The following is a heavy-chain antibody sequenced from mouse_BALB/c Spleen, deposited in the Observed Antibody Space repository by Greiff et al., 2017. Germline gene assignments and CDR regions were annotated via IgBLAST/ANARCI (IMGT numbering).Heavy chain of an antibody. CDR1: GFTFSSYA. CDR3: ARDGGMDY. V-gene: IGHV5-6-5*01. J-gene: IGHJ4*01. CDR2: ISSGGST. Sequence: DVQLVESGGGLVKPGGSLKLSCAASGFTFSSYAMSWVRQTPEKRLEWVASISSGGSTYYPDSVKGRFTISRDNARNILYLQMSSLRSEDTAMYYCARDGGMDYWGQGTSVTVSS.